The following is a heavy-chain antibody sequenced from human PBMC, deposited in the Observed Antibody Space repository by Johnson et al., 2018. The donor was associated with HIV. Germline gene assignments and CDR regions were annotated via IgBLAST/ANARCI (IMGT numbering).Heavy chain of an antibody. V-gene: IGHV3-20*04. J-gene: IGHJ3*02. Sequence: VQLVESGGGLVQPGGSLRLSCATSGFNFDEYGMSWVRQAPGKGPEWVAGINWKGGSMGYADSVKGRFTVSRDNANNFLYLQMNSLRAEDTALYYCARDWDYYDSSGYYYAVMVDAFDIWGQGT. D-gene: IGHD3-22*01. CDR2: INWKGGSM. CDR3: ARDWDYYDSSGYYYAVMVDAFDI. CDR1: GFNFDEYG.